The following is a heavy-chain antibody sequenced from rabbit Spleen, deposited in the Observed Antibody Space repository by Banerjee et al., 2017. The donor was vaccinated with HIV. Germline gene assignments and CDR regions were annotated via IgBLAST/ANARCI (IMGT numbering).Heavy chain of an antibody. D-gene: IGHD8-1*01. CDR1: GVSFSGNSY. CDR2: IDAGSSGFT. CDR3: ARDTGSSFSSYGMDL. J-gene: IGHJ6*01. Sequence: QSLVESGGDLVKPGASLTLTCIASGVSFSGNSYMCWVRQAPGKGLEWVVCIDAGSSGFTYFASWAKGRFTISKTSPTTVTLQMTSLTAADTATYFCARDTGSSFSSYGMDLWGPGTLVTVS. V-gene: IGHV1S40*01.